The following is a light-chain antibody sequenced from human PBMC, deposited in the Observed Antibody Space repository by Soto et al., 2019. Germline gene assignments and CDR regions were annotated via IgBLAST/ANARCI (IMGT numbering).Light chain of an antibody. V-gene: IGKV1-5*01. CDR1: QSVSTW. J-gene: IGKJ1*01. CDR2: EAS. Sequence: DIQMTQSPSTLSASVGDRVTITCRPSQSVSTWLAWYQQKPGEAPNLLIYEASRLQSGVPSRFSGSASGSEFTLTISSLQPDDFATYYCQQYNSYSWTFGQGTKVDIK. CDR3: QQYNSYSWT.